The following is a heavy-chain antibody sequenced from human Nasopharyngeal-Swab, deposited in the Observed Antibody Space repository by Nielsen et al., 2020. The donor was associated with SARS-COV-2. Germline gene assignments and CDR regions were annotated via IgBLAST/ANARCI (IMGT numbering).Heavy chain of an antibody. CDR2: ISYDGSNK. D-gene: IGHD3-22*01. CDR1: GFTFSSYG. CDR3: ARVGYYYDSSGEYYYYYGMDV. Sequence: GGSLRLSCAASGFTFSSYGMHWVRQAPGKGLEWVAVISYDGSNKYYADSVKGRFTISRDNSKNTLYLQMNSLRAEDTAVYYCARVGYYYDSSGEYYYYYGMDVWGQGTTVTVSS. V-gene: IGHV3-30*03. J-gene: IGHJ6*02.